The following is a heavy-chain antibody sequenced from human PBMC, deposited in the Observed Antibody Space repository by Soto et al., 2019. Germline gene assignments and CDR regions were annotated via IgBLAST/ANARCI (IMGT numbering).Heavy chain of an antibody. CDR1: GFTVSSNY. CDR3: ARGYSYGLTGSDP. D-gene: IGHD5-18*01. Sequence: SGFTVSSNYMSWVRQAPGKGLEWVSVIYSGGSTYYADSVKGRFTISRDNSKNTLYLQMNSLRAEDTAVYYCARGYSYGLTGSDPWGQGTLVTVSS. CDR2: IYSGGST. J-gene: IGHJ5*02. V-gene: IGHV3-66*01.